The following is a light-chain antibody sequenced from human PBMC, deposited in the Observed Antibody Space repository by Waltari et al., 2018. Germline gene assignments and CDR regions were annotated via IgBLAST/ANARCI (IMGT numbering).Light chain of an antibody. Sequence: QSVLTQPPSVSAAPGQKVTISCSGSSSNIVNNYVSWYQQVPGTAPKLLIYDDEKRPSGIPDRFSGSKSGTSATLGITGLQTGDEADYYCGTWDSSLSAWVFGGGTKLTVL. CDR3: GTWDSSLSAWV. CDR2: DDE. J-gene: IGLJ3*02. CDR1: SSNIVNNY. V-gene: IGLV1-51*01.